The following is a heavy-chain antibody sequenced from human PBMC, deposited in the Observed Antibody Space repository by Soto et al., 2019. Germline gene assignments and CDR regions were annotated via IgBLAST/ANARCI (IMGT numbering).Heavy chain of an antibody. CDR3: TLLSWSAETFDI. V-gene: IGHV1-69*02. CDR1: GGTFSTYT. Sequence: QVQLVQSGAEVKKPGSSVKVSCKASGGTFSTYTIIWVRQAPGQGLEWMGRILPMLDITNSAQRFQGRVTKTADKSTSTAYMELSSLRSEDTAVYYCTLLSWSAETFDIWGRGTMVTVSS. J-gene: IGHJ3*02. D-gene: IGHD6-13*01. CDR2: ILPMLDIT.